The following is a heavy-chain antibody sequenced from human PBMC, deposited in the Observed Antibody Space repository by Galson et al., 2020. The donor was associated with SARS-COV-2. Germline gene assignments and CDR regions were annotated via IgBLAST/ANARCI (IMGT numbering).Heavy chain of an antibody. Sequence: ASVKVSCKASGYTFTGYYMHWVRQAPGQGLEWMGWINPNSGGTNYAQKFQGRVTMTRDTSISTAYMELSRLRSDDTAVYYCAREPYYYDSSGDQGAFDIWGQGTMGTVSS. V-gene: IGHV1-2*02. CDR1: GYTFTGYY. CDR3: AREPYYYDSSGDQGAFDI. CDR2: INPNSGGT. D-gene: IGHD3-22*01. J-gene: IGHJ3*02.